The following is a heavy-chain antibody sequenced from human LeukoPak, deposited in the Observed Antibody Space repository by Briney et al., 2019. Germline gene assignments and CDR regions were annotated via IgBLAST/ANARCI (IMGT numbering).Heavy chain of an antibody. CDR2: ISYDGSNK. Sequence: GGSLRLSCAASGFTFSSYAMHWVRQAPGKGLEWVAVISYDGSNKYYADPVKGRFTISRDNSKNTLYLQMNSLRAEDTAVYYCAGDGGYYFDYWGQGTLVTVSS. CDR3: AGDGGYYFDY. D-gene: IGHD3-10*01. J-gene: IGHJ4*02. V-gene: IGHV3-30-3*01. CDR1: GFTFSSYA.